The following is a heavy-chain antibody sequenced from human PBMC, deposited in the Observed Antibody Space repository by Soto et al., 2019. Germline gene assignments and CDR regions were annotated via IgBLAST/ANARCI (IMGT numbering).Heavy chain of an antibody. CDR3: AKDARGNVRFLEWLLYYP. J-gene: IGHJ5*02. Sequence: GGSLRLSCAASGFTFSSYAMSWVRQAPGKGLEWVSAISGSGGSTYYADSVKGRFTISRDNSKNTLYLQMNGLRAEDTAVYYCAKDARGNVRFLEWLLYYPWGQGTLVTVSS. CDR1: GFTFSSYA. CDR2: ISGSGGST. D-gene: IGHD3-3*01. V-gene: IGHV3-23*01.